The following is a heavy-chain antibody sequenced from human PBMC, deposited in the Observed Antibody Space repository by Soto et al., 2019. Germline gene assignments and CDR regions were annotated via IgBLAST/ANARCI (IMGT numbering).Heavy chain of an antibody. CDR1: GFTFSSYA. V-gene: IGHV3-30-3*01. J-gene: IGHJ3*02. Sequence: GGSLRLSCAASGFTFSSYAMHWVRQAPGKGLEWVAVISYDGSNKYYADSVKGRFTISRDNSKNTLYLQMNSLRAEDTAVYYTTVYYYDSSGHWGGDAFDIWGQGTMVTVSS. CDR2: ISYDGSNK. CDR3: TVYYYDSSGHWGGDAFDI. D-gene: IGHD3-22*01.